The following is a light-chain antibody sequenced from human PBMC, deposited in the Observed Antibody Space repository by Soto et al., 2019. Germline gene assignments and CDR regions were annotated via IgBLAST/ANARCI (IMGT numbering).Light chain of an antibody. J-gene: IGKJ1*01. CDR2: TAS. Sequence: DIQMTQSPSSLSASVGDRVTITCRASQSIDRYLNWYQQKPGKAPNLLIYTASSLQSGVPSRFSGSGSGTDFTLTISSLQPEDFATYYCQQSYSTPPWTFGQGTKVVIK. V-gene: IGKV1-39*01. CDR1: QSIDRY. CDR3: QQSYSTPPWT.